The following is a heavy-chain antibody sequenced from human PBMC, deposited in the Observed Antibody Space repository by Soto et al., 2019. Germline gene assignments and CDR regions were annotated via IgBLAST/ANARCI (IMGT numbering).Heavy chain of an antibody. V-gene: IGHV3-30*18. CDR3: AKDRLAYCGGDCYWVDY. Sequence: QVQLVESGGGVVQPGRSLRLSCAASGFTFSNYGMHWVRQAPGKGLEWVAVTSYDGSIRYYAGSVKGRFTISRDNSKNTLYLKINSLRAEDTAVYYCAKDRLAYCGGDCYWVDYWGQGTLLTVSS. CDR2: TSYDGSIR. CDR1: GFTFSNYG. D-gene: IGHD2-21*02. J-gene: IGHJ4*02.